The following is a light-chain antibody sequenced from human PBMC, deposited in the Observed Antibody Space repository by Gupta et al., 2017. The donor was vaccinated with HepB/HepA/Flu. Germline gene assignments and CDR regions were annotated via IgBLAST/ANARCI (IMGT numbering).Light chain of an antibody. Sequence: VMTQSPLSLPVTLGQPASIPCRSSQMRGENYGSTYLNWFQQRPCQSPRRLIYKVSDRDSAVPDRFSGSGSGTDFTLKISRVEAEDVGVYYCMQGTNWPWTFGQGTKVEIK. CDR2: KVS. CDR1: QMRGENYGSTY. CDR3: MQGTNWPWT. J-gene: IGKJ1*01. V-gene: IGKV2-30*01.